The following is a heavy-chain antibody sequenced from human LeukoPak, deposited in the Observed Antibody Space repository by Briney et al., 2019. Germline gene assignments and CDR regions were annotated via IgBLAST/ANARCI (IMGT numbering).Heavy chain of an antibody. Sequence: GGFLRLSCAASGFTFSSYAMHWVRQAPGKGLEWVAVISYDGSNKYYADSVKGRFAISRDNSKNTLYLQMNSLRAEDTAVYYCARDYVVNHLDYWGQGTLVTVSS. V-gene: IGHV3-30*09. D-gene: IGHD3-22*01. J-gene: IGHJ4*02. CDR1: GFTFSSYA. CDR2: ISYDGSNK. CDR3: ARDYVVNHLDY.